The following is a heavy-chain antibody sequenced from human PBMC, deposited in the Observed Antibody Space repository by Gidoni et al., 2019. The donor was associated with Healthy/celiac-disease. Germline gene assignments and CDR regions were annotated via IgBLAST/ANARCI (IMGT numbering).Heavy chain of an antibody. Sequence: QVQLQQWGAGLLKPSETLSLTCAVYGGSFSGYYWSWIRQPPGKGLEWIGEINHSGSTNYNPSLKSRVTISVDTSKNQFSLKLSSVTAADTAVYYCARVRFISGSYYFRMGLNWFDPWGQGTLVTVSS. D-gene: IGHD3-10*01. J-gene: IGHJ5*02. CDR3: ARVRFISGSYYFRMGLNWFDP. CDR2: INHSGST. CDR1: GGSFSGYY. V-gene: IGHV4-34*01.